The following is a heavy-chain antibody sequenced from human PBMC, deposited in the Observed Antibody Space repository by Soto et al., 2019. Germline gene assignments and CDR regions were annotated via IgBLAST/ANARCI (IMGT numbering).Heavy chain of an antibody. CDR3: ARDAGVDIVATPGDAFDI. J-gene: IGHJ3*02. V-gene: IGHV4-31*03. Sequence: QVQLQESGPGLVKPSQTLSLTCTVSGGSISSGGYYWSWIRQHPGKGLEWMGYIYYSGSTYYNPSLKSRVTISVDTSKNQFSLKLSSVTAADTAVYYCARDAGVDIVATPGDAFDIWGQGTMVTVSS. CDR2: IYYSGST. D-gene: IGHD5-12*01. CDR1: GGSISSGGYY.